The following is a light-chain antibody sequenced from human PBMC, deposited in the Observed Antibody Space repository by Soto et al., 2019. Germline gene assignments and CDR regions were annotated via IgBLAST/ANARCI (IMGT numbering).Light chain of an antibody. J-gene: IGKJ5*01. Sequence: DIQTTQSPSSPAATVGDRVTIRCRASQSIGTYLNWYQHKPGKAPKLLIYAASSLQSGVPSRLSGSGSGTDFTLTISSLQPEDFATYYCQQSYIMPSTFGPGTRLEIK. CDR1: QSIGTY. V-gene: IGKV1-39*01. CDR3: QQSYIMPST. CDR2: AAS.